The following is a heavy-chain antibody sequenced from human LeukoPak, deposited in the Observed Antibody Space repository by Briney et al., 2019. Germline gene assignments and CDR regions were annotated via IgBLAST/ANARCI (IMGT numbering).Heavy chain of an antibody. CDR1: GYSISSGYY. CDR2: IYHSGGT. CDR3: ARDRERWLFSY. D-gene: IGHD3-22*01. J-gene: IGHJ4*02. V-gene: IGHV4-38-2*02. Sequence: SETLSLTCAVSGYSISSGYYWGWIRQPPGKGLEWIGTIYHSGGTYYNPSLKSRLTISLDTPRNQFSLKLTSVTAADTAVYYCARDRERWLFSYWGQGTLVTVSS.